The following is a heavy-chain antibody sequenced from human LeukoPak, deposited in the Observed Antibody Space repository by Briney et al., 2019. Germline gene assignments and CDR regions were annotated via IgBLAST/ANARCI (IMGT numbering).Heavy chain of an antibody. CDR1: GYTFTGHY. V-gene: IGHV1-2*02. D-gene: IGHD3-10*01. Sequence: GASVKVSCKASGYTFTGHYMHGVRQAPGQGLEWMGWINPNSGGTNYAQKFHGRVTMTRDTSISTAYMELSRLRSDDTAVYYCARERYYASGSYRGYYMDVWGKGTTVTVSS. J-gene: IGHJ6*03. CDR2: INPNSGGT. CDR3: ARERYYASGSYRGYYMDV.